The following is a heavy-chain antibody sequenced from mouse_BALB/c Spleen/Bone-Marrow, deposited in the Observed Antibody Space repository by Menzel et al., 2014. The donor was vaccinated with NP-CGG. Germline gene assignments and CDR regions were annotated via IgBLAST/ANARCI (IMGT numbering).Heavy chain of an antibody. CDR3: ARTDY. J-gene: IGHJ2*01. CDR2: IDPANGNT. CDR1: GFNIKDTY. Sequence: EVMLVESGAELVKPGASVKLSCTASGFNIKDTYMHWVKQRPEQGLEWIGRIDPANGNTEYDPKFQGKATITADTSSNTAYLQLSSLTSEDTAVYYCARTDYWGQGTTLTVSS. V-gene: IGHV14-3*02.